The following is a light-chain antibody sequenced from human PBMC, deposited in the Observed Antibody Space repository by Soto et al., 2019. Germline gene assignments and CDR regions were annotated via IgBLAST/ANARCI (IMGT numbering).Light chain of an antibody. CDR2: GAS. Sequence: AIQMTQFPASLSASVGDRVTITCRASQGIRDELGWYQQKPGKAPKLLIYGASRLESGVPSRFRGSGSGTDFSLTIYSLRPEDSATYFCLQDYNYPRTFGQGTKMQIK. V-gene: IGKV1-6*01. CDR3: LQDYNYPRT. J-gene: IGKJ2*01. CDR1: QGIRDE.